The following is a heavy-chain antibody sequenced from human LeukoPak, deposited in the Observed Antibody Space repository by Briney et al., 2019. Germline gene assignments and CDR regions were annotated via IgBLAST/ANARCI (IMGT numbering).Heavy chain of an antibody. CDR2: MNPNSGNT. CDR1: GYTFTSYD. Sequence: ASVKVSCKASGYTFTSYDINWVRQATGQGPEWMGWMNPNSGNTGYAQKFRGRVSITRNTSISTAYMELSSLVSEDTAVYYCARLGELSSDDYWGQGNLVTVSS. J-gene: IGHJ4*02. V-gene: IGHV1-8*03. D-gene: IGHD3-16*02. CDR3: ARLGELSSDDY.